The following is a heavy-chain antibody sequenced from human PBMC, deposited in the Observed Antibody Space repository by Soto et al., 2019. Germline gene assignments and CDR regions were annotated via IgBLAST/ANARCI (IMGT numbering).Heavy chain of an antibody. Sequence: SETLSLTCAVYGGSFSGYYWSWIRQPPGKGLEWIGEINHSGSTNYNPSLKSRVTISVDTSKNQFSLKLSSVTAADTAVYYCARGRSSWYTFDYWGLGTPVTVSS. CDR3: ARGRSSWYTFDY. V-gene: IGHV4-34*01. J-gene: IGHJ4*02. D-gene: IGHD6-13*01. CDR1: GGSFSGYY. CDR2: INHSGST.